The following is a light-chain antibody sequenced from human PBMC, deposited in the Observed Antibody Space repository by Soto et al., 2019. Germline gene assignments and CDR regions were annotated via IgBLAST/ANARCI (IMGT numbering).Light chain of an antibody. V-gene: IGKV3-20*01. Sequence: EIVLTQSPGTLSLSQGERATLSCRANQSVSSSYLAWYQQKPGQAPRLLIYGASSRATGIPDRFSGSGSGTDFTLTISRLEPEDFAVYYCQQYGSSLWTFGQGTKVDIK. CDR2: GAS. CDR1: QSVSSSY. CDR3: QQYGSSLWT. J-gene: IGKJ1*01.